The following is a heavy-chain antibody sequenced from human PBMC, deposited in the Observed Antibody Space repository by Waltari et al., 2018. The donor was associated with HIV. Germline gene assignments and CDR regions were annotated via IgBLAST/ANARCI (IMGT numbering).Heavy chain of an antibody. J-gene: IGHJ6*02. CDR1: GYTLTELS. CDR2: FEPEDDET. D-gene: IGHD1-26*01. CDR3: ATGGGTTSIQLYDLDV. Sequence: QVQLIQSGAEVKKPGASVKVSCKVFGYTLTELSMHWVRQDPGTGLEWMGVFEPEDDETIYAQKFQGRVTMTEDTSTDSSYMELSSLTSEDTAVYYCATGGGTTSIQLYDLDVWGQGTTVTVSS. V-gene: IGHV1-24*01.